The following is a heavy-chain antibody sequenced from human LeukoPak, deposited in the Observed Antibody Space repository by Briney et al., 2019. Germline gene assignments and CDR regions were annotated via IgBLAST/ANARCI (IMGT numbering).Heavy chain of an antibody. CDR1: GFTFSSYG. J-gene: IGHJ3*02. V-gene: IGHV3-30*02. CDR3: AKDVFGALLLRYAFDI. D-gene: IGHD3-22*01. Sequence: GGSLRLSCAASGFTFSSYGMHWVRQAPGKGLEWVAFIRYDGSNKYYADSVKGRFTISRDNSKNTLYLQMNSLRAEDTAVYYRAKDVFGALLLRYAFDIWGQGTMVTVSS. CDR2: IRYDGSNK.